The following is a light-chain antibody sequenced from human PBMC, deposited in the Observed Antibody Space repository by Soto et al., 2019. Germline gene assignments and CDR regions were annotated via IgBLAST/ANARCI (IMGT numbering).Light chain of an antibody. CDR3: SSYTSSSTLGV. J-gene: IGLJ1*01. CDR2: DVS. Sequence: QSVLTQPASVSGSPGQSLTISCTGTSSDVGGYNYVSWYQQHPGKSPKLMIYDVSNRPSGVSNRFSGSKSGNTASLTISGLQAEDESYYYCSSYTSSSTLGVFGTGTQLIFL. V-gene: IGLV2-14*01. CDR1: SSDVGGYNY.